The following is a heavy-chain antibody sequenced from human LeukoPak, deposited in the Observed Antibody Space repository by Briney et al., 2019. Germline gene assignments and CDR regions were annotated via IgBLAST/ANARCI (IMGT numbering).Heavy chain of an antibody. Sequence: SETLSLTCSVSGVSITGYFWSWIRQPPGKGLEWIGYISYTGNSNCNPSLNSRVTISLDASNNQFSLRLNSLTPADTAVYYCARDSAYSSDWPDAFDVWGHGTVVTVSS. D-gene: IGHD6-25*01. V-gene: IGHV4-59*01. CDR1: GVSITGYF. J-gene: IGHJ3*01. CDR2: ISYTGNS. CDR3: ARDSAYSSDWPDAFDV.